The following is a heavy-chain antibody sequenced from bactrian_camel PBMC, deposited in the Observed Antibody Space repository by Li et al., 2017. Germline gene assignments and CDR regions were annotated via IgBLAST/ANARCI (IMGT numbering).Heavy chain of an antibody. CDR1: GHTANVNC. J-gene: IGHJ4*01. CDR2: IDTYGGSA. CDR3: AVGIVLYENGYFCTRTDDYKF. D-gene: IGHD2*01. V-gene: IGHV3S54*01. Sequence: VQLVESGGGSVQTGGSLRLSCTVSGHTANVNCMGWFRQAPGKEREEVATIDTYGGSAYYRRSVRGRFTISQGTAENTQYLQMDSLKPEDTGTYYCAVGIVLYENGYFCTRTDDYKFWGQGTQVTVS.